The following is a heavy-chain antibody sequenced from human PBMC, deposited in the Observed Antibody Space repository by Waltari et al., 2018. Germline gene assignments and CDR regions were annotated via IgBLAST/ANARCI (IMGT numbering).Heavy chain of an antibody. J-gene: IGHJ4*02. CDR3: ARVLDSSGWVFDY. CDR1: GYSIRSGYY. D-gene: IGHD6-19*01. CDR2: IYHSGST. V-gene: IGHV4-38-2*01. Sequence: QVQLQESGPGLVKPSETLSLTCAVSGYSIRSGYYWGWIRQPPGKGLEWIGSIYHSGSTYYNPSLKSRVTISVDTSKNQFSLKLSSVTAADTAVYYCARVLDSSGWVFDYWGQGTLVTVSS.